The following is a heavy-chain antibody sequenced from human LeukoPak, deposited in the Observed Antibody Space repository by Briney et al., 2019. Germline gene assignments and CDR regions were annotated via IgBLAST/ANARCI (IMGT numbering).Heavy chain of an antibody. CDR1: GFTFSSYS. D-gene: IGHD5-12*01. Sequence: GGSLRLSCAASGFTFSSYSMNWVRQAPGKGLEWVSSISSSSSYIYYADSVKGRFTISRDNAKNSLYLQMNSLTAEDTAVYYCARDLSGYSPRPFDYWGQGTLVTVSS. CDR3: ARDLSGYSPRPFDY. J-gene: IGHJ4*02. V-gene: IGHV3-21*01. CDR2: ISSSSSYI.